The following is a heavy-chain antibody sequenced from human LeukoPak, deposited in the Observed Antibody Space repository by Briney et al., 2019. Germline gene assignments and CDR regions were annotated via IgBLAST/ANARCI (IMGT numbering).Heavy chain of an antibody. CDR3: ARSRIMVGITHYYGMDG. V-gene: IGHV3-30*03. Sequence: GGSLRLSCAASGFTFSSYGMHWVRQAPGKGLEWVAIISNDGSEKFHADSVKGRFTITRDTSQNTLYLQMNSLRAEDTAVYYCARSRIMVGITHYYGMDGWGQGTTVIVPS. CDR2: ISNDGSEK. D-gene: IGHD2-8*01. J-gene: IGHJ6*02. CDR1: GFTFSSYG.